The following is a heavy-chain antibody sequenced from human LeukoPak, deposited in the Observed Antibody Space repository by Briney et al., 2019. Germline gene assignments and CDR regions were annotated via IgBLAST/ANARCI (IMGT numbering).Heavy chain of an antibody. CDR1: GYTFTSYG. Sequence: ASVKVSCKASGYTFTSYGISWVRQAPGQGLEWMGWISAYNGNTNYAQKLQGRVTMTTDTSTSAAYMELRSLRSDDTAVYYCARGRGLAYYYYYMDVWGKGTTVTISS. CDR2: ISAYNGNT. V-gene: IGHV1-18*01. CDR3: ARGRGLAYYYYYMDV. J-gene: IGHJ6*03. D-gene: IGHD6-19*01.